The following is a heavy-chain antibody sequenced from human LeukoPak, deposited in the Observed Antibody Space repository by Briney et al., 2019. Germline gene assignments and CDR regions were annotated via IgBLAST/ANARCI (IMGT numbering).Heavy chain of an antibody. J-gene: IGHJ3*02. CDR3: ARPGWTYRAAGTGSDAFDI. Sequence: GESLKISCKGSGYSFTSYWIGWVRQMPGKGLEWMGIIYPGDSDTRYSPSFQGQVTISADKSSSTAYLQWSSLKASDTAMYYCARPGWTYRAAGTGSDAFDIWGQGTMVTVSS. D-gene: IGHD6-13*01. V-gene: IGHV5-51*01. CDR1: GYSFTSYW. CDR2: IYPGDSDT.